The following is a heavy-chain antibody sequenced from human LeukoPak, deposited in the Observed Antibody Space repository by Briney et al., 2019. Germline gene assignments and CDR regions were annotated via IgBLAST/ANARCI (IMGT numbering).Heavy chain of an antibody. CDR1: GFTFGDYA. CDR2: IRSKTFGGTT. J-gene: IGHJ1*01. D-gene: IGHD5-24*01. Sequence: GGSLRLSCTASGFTFGDYAMTWVRQAPGKGLEWVGFIRSKTFGGTTEYAASVKGRFTISRDDSKSIAYLQMNSLKTEDTAVYYCTRTPDGYNHGTCVYWGLGTLVTVSS. V-gene: IGHV3-49*04. CDR3: TRTPDGYNHGTCVY.